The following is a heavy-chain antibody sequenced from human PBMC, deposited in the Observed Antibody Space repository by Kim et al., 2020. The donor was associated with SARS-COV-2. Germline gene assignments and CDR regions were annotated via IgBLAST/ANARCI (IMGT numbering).Heavy chain of an antibody. V-gene: IGHV1-69*13. D-gene: IGHD3-22*01. CDR3: ARMENYYDSSGYYRTDAFDI. J-gene: IGHJ3*02. Sequence: SVKVSCKASGGTFSSYAISWVRQAPGQGLEWMGGIIPIFGTANYAQKFQGRVTITADESTSTAYMELSSLRSEDTAVYYCARMENYYDSSGYYRTDAFDIWGQGTMVTVSS. CDR2: IIPIFGTA. CDR1: GGTFSSYA.